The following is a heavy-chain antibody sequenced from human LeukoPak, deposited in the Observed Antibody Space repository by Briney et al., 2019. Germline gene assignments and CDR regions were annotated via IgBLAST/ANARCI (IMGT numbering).Heavy chain of an antibody. CDR1: GGTFTGNY. J-gene: IGHJ5*02. V-gene: IGHV1-2*02. CDR3: ARGGGSSGFDP. D-gene: IGHD2-15*01. CDR2: INPNSGGT. Sequence: ASVKVSCKASGGTFTGNYMHWVRQAPGQGLEWMGWINPNSGGTNYAQKFQGRVTMTRDTSTNTAYMELGRLRSDDTAVYYCARGGGSSGFDPWGQGTLVTVSS.